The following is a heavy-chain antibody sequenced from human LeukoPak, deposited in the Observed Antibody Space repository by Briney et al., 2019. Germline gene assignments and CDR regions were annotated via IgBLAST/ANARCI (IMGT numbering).Heavy chain of an antibody. CDR3: ARDPTTVTTELGRNWFDP. CDR2: ISAYNGNT. CDR1: GYTFTSYG. V-gene: IGHV1-18*01. D-gene: IGHD4-17*01. Sequence: ASVKASCKASGYTFTSYGISWVRQAPGQGLEWMGWISAYNGNTNYAQKLQGRVTMTTDTSTSTAYMELRSLRSDDTAVYYCARDPTTVTTELGRNWFDPWGQGTLVTVSS. J-gene: IGHJ5*02.